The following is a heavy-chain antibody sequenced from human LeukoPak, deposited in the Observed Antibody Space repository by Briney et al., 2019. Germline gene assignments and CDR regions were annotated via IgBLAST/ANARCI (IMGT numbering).Heavy chain of an antibody. Sequence: ASLKLSCTASGYLFHNYGISWVRQAPGQGLEWVARINPNSGGTNYAQKVQGRVTMTRDTSISTAYMELSRLRSDETAVYYCARSVSYYPQFDYWGRGTMVTVSS. D-gene: IGHD3-10*01. J-gene: IGHJ4*02. CDR2: INPNSGGT. CDR1: GYLFHNYG. V-gene: IGHV1-2*06. CDR3: ARSVSYYPQFDY.